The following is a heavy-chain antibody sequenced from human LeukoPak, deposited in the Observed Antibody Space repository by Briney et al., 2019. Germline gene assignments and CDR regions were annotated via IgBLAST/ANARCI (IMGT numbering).Heavy chain of an antibody. Sequence: GGSLRLSCAASGFTFSSYWMSWVRQAPGKGLEWVANIKQDGSEKHYVGSVKGRFTISRDNAKNSLYLQMNSLRVEDTAVYFCARCGYSSSWYAGYWGLGTRVTVSS. J-gene: IGHJ4*02. CDR3: ARCGYSSSWYAGY. CDR1: GFTFSSYW. V-gene: IGHV3-7*01. CDR2: IKQDGSEK. D-gene: IGHD6-13*01.